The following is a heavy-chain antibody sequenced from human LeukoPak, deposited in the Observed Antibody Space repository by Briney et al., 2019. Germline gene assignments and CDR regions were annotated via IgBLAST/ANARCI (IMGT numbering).Heavy chain of an antibody. CDR1: GFTFSTFW. CDR2: INIDGSNT. Sequence: GGSLRLSCAVSGFTFSTFWMTWVRQAPGKGLVWVSRINIDGSNTNYADSVKGRFTISRDNAKNTPYLQMDSLRAEDTAVYYCARSLGGAYDYWGQGTLVTVSS. J-gene: IGHJ4*02. CDR3: ARSLGGAYDY. V-gene: IGHV3-74*01. D-gene: IGHD1-26*01.